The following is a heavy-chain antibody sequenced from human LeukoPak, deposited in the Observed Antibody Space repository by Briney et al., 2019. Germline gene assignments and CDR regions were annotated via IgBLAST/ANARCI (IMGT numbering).Heavy chain of an antibody. D-gene: IGHD6-6*01. CDR2: IYYSGST. CDR3: AGSIAARAASRYFDY. V-gene: IGHV4-59*08. CDR1: GGSISSYY. J-gene: IGHJ4*02. Sequence: PSETLSLTCTVSGGSISSYYWSWIRQPPGKGLEWIGYIYYSGSTNYNPSLKSRVTMSVDTSKNQFSLKLSSVTAADTAVYYCAGSIAARAASRYFDYWGQGTLVTVSS.